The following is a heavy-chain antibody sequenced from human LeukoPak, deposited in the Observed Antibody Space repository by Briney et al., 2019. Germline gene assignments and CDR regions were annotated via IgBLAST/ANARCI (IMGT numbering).Heavy chain of an antibody. CDR3: ARDHCSSTSCRFDP. CDR2: IYYSGSS. CDR1: GGSISSSSFY. J-gene: IGHJ5*02. V-gene: IGHV4-39*07. Sequence: SETLSLTCTVSGGSISSSSFYWGWIRQPPGKGLEWIGSIYYSGSSSNNPSLKSRVTISVDTSKNQFSLKLSSVTAADTAVYYCARDHCSSTSCRFDPWGQGTLVTVSS. D-gene: IGHD2-2*01.